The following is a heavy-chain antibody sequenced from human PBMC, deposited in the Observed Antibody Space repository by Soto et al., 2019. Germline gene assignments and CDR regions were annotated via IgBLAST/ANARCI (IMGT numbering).Heavy chain of an antibody. Sequence: PGGSLRLSCAASGFTFSSYGMHWVRQAPGKGLEWVAVIWYDGSNKYYADSVKGRFTISGDNSKNTLYLQMNSLRAEDTAVYYCARDPYYYDSRGYYYYYWGQGTLVTVSS. CDR1: GFTFSSYG. V-gene: IGHV3-33*01. D-gene: IGHD3-22*01. CDR3: ARDPYYYDSRGYYYYY. J-gene: IGHJ4*02. CDR2: IWYDGSNK.